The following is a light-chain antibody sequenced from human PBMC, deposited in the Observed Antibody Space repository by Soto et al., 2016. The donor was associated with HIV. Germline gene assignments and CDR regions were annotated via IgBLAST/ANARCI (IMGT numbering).Light chain of an antibody. CDR2: DDS. Sequence: SYVLTQPPSVSVAPGKTARIACGGNNIGNKNVHWYQQKPGQAPVLVVYDDSDRPSGIPERFSGFNSGNTATLIISRVEAGDEADYYCQVWDPSTAHPYVFGTGTKVTVL. CDR1: NIGNKN. J-gene: IGLJ1*01. CDR3: QVWDPSTAHPYV. V-gene: IGLV3-21*03.